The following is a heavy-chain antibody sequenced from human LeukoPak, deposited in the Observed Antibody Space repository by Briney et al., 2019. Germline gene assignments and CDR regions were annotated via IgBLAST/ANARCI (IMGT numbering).Heavy chain of an antibody. CDR2: IYYTGGT. D-gene: IGHD6-19*01. CDR3: AKYGNSGWVIDN. J-gene: IGHJ4*02. CDR1: GGSIGSDY. Sequence: SETLSLTCTVSGGSIGSDYWTWIRQPPGKGLEYIGYIYYTGGTNYNPSLKSRVTISVDTSEDQFSLKLSSVTAADTAVYFCAKYGNSGWVIDNWGQGTLVTVSS. V-gene: IGHV4-59*08.